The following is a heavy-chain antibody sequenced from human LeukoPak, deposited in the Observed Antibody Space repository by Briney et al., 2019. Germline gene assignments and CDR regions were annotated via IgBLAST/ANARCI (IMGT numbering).Heavy chain of an antibody. V-gene: IGHV1-18*01. CDR3: ARDRSCSGGSCYSFWYFDL. J-gene: IGHJ2*01. CDR2: ISAYNGNT. CDR1: DYTFTSYG. Sequence: ASVKVSCKAADYTFTSYGISWVRQAPGQRLEWMGWISAYNGNTNYAQKLQGRVTMTTDTSTSTAYMELRSLRSDDTAVYYCARDRSCSGGSCYSFWYFDLWGRGTLVTVSS. D-gene: IGHD2-15*01.